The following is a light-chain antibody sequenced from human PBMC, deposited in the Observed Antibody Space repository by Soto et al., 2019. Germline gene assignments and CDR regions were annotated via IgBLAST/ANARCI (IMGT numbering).Light chain of an antibody. CDR3: MQALQTPPWT. CDR1: QSLLHSNGYNY. V-gene: IGKV2-28*01. CDR2: FGS. J-gene: IGKJ1*01. Sequence: DIMMTQSPLSLPVTPGEPASISCRSSQSLLHSNGYNYLDWYLQKPGQSPQLLIYFGSNRASGVPGRFSGSGSGTDFTLKIRRVAAEDVGVYYCMQALQTPPWTFGQGTKVEI.